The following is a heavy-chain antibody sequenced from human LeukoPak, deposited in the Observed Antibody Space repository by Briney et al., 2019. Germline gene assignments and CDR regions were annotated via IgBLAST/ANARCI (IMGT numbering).Heavy chain of an antibody. CDR1: GFTFSSYG. D-gene: IGHD2-15*01. J-gene: IGHJ4*02. Sequence: GGSLPLSCAASGFTFSSYGMHWVRQAPGKGLEWVAVISYDGSNKYYADSVKGRFTISRDNSKNTLYLQMNSLRAEDTAVYYCAKDRGPVVVVAAAIDYWGQGTLVTVSS. CDR3: AKDRGPVVVVAAAIDY. CDR2: ISYDGSNK. V-gene: IGHV3-30*18.